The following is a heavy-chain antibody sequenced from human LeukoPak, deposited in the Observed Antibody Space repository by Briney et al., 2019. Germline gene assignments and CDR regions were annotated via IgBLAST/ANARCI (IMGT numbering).Heavy chain of an antibody. V-gene: IGHV3-74*01. CDR1: GFPFSIAW. D-gene: IGHD1/OR15-1a*01. J-gene: IGHJ4*02. CDR2: ITADETT. CDR3: AKDWFATTDY. Sequence: GGSLRLSCGASGFPFSIAWMHWFRQVPGKGLMWVSRITADETTTYADSVRGRFTISRDNAKNTVYLQMDSLRVEDTAVYYCAKDWFATTDYWGQGILVTVSS.